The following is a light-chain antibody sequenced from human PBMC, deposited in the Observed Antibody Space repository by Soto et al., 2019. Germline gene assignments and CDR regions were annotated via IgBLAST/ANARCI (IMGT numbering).Light chain of an antibody. CDR2: SAS. Sequence: DIQMTQSPSTLSASLGDRVTITCRASQSVSRWLAWFQQKPGKAPHLLIYSASTLERGVPSRFSGNASGTQFSLTITSLQPDDFATYYCQHYDRCPWTFGPGTKVDMK. CDR1: QSVSRW. J-gene: IGKJ1*01. V-gene: IGKV1-5*03. CDR3: QHYDRCPWT.